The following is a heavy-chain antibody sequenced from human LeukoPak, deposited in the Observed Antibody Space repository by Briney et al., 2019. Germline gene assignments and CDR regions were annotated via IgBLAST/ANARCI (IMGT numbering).Heavy chain of an antibody. Sequence: GASVKVSCKASGYTFTSYDINWVRQATGQGLEWMGIINPSGGSTSYAQKFQGRVTMTRDMSTSTVYMELSSLRSEDTAVYYCARDLSIAARPLGYWGQGTLVTVSS. V-gene: IGHV1-46*01. CDR2: INPSGGST. CDR3: ARDLSIAARPLGY. D-gene: IGHD6-6*01. CDR1: GYTFTSYD. J-gene: IGHJ4*02.